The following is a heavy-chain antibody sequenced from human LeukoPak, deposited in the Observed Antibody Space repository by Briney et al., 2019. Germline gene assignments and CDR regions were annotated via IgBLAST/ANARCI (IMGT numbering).Heavy chain of an antibody. CDR1: GFTFSSYW. D-gene: IGHD3-10*01. CDR2: IKQDGSEK. V-gene: IGHV3-7*03. Sequence: GGSLRPSCAASGFTFSSYWMSWVRQAPGKGLEWVADIKQDGSEKYYVDSVKGRFTISRDNAKNSLYLQMNSLRAEDTAVYYCARVELRNARFGELLLFDYWGQGTLVTVSS. J-gene: IGHJ4*02. CDR3: ARVELRNARFGELLLFDY.